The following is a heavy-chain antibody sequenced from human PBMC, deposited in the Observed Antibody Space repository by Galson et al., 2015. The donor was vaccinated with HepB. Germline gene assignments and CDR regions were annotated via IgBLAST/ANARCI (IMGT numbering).Heavy chain of an antibody. CDR1: GFTFSSYG. J-gene: IGHJ6*02. CDR3: ARGYGDYDYSFYYYYGMDV. CDR2: IWYDGSNK. Sequence: SLRLSCAASGFTFSSYGMHWVRQAPGKGLEWVAVIWYDGSNKYYADSVKGRFTISRDNSENTLYPQMNSLRAEDTAVYYCARGYGDYDYSFYYYYGMDVWGQGTTVTVSS. V-gene: IGHV3-33*01. D-gene: IGHD4-17*01.